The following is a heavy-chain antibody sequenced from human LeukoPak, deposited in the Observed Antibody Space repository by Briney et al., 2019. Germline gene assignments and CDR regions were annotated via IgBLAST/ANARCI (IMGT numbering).Heavy chain of an antibody. CDR1: VYTFNTYG. CDR3: ARGGDGNILTGLVFDY. J-gene: IGHJ4*02. V-gene: IGHV1-18*01. CDR2: YSAYNGNT. D-gene: IGHD3-9*01. Sequence: ASVKVSRKASVYTFNTYGISWVRQAAGQGRESMGLYSAYNGNTNYAHKRQGRVTMTTDTSTSTAYMELRSLRSDDTAVYYCARGGDGNILTGLVFDYWGQGTLVTVSS.